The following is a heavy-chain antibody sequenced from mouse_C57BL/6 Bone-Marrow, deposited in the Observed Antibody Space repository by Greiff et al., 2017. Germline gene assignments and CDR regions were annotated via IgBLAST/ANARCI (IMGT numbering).Heavy chain of an antibody. Sequence: QVQLQQPGAELVKPGASVKLSCTASGYTFTSYWMHWVKQRPGQGLEWIGMIHPNSGSTNYNEKFKSKATLTVDKSSSTAYMQLSSLPSEASAVYSCARRIASGGMDYWGQGTSVTVSS. V-gene: IGHV1-64*01. CDR2: IHPNSGST. CDR3: ARRIASGGMDY. D-gene: IGHD3-1*01. J-gene: IGHJ4*01. CDR1: GYTFTSYW.